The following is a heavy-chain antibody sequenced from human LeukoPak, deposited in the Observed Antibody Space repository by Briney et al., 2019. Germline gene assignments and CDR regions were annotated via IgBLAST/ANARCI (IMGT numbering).Heavy chain of an antibody. V-gene: IGHV4-61*01. CDR1: GGSVSSGRYY. D-gene: IGHD3-22*01. CDR2: IYYSGST. CDR3: ASVSYDTSLQH. J-gene: IGHJ1*01. Sequence: PSETLSLTCTVSGGSVSSGRYYWSWIRQPPGKGLEWIGYIYYSGSTNYNPSLKSRVTISVDTSKNQFSLKLSSVTAADTAIYYCASVSYDTSLQHWGQGTLVTVSS.